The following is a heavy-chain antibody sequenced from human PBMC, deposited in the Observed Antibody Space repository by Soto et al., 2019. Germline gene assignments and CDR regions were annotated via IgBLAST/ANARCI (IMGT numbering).Heavy chain of an antibody. D-gene: IGHD3-10*01. J-gene: IGHJ3*01. Sequence: QLHLEQRGAGLLKPSETLYLTCDVYGGSFSGYYWSWIRQAPGKGLEWIVEINHSGSPNYNPSLQSRVSVSVDTSKTHFSLQLSSVTAADTAMYYCATFPPEGRTATSRGDDAFDFWGQGTLVTVSS. CDR2: INHSGSP. V-gene: IGHV4-34*02. CDR3: ATFPPEGRTATSRGDDAFDF. CDR1: GGSFSGYY.